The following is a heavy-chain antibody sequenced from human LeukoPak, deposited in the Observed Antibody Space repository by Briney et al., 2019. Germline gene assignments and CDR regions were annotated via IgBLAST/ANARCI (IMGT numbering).Heavy chain of an antibody. CDR3: ATSLRFLEWLLSTDHAFDI. D-gene: IGHD3-3*01. Sequence: PSETLSLTCAVYGGSFSGYYWSWIRQPPGKGLEWIGEINHSGSTNYNPSLKSRDTISVDTSKNQFSLKLSSVTAADTAVYYCATSLRFLEWLLSTDHAFDIWGQGTMVTVSS. CDR1: GGSFSGYY. CDR2: INHSGST. J-gene: IGHJ3*02. V-gene: IGHV4-34*01.